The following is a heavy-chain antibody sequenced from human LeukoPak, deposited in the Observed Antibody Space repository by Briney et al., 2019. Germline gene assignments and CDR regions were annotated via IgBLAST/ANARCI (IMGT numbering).Heavy chain of an antibody. J-gene: IGHJ4*02. D-gene: IGHD1-7*01. CDR3: ARSGGTWIYNY. CDR1: GFTFNNYA. V-gene: IGHV3-23*01. CDR2: INGSGGRT. Sequence: GGSLRLSCAASGFTFNNYAMNWVRQAPGKGLEWVSSINGSGGRTYYADSVKGRFTISRDNSKNTLYLQMNSLRAEDTAVYYCARSGGTWIYNYWGQGTLVTVSS.